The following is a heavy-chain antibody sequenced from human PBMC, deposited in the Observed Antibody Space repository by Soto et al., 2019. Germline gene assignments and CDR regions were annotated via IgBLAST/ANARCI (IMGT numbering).Heavy chain of an antibody. CDR1: GFTFSSYA. CDR3: AKSYSSGWYGYFDY. J-gene: IGHJ4*02. V-gene: IGHV3-23*01. Sequence: GGSLRLSCAASGFTFSSYAMSLVRQAPGKGLEWVSAISGSGGSTYYADSVKGRFTISRDNSKNTLYLQMNSLRAEDTAVYYCAKSYSSGWYGYFDYWGQGTLVTVSS. CDR2: ISGSGGST. D-gene: IGHD6-19*01.